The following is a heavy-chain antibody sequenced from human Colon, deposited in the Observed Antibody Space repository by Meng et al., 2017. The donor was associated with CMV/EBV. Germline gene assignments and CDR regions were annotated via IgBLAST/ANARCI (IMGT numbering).Heavy chain of an antibody. J-gene: IGHJ4*02. CDR3: AREPGTYGYFDF. CDR1: GFTFSSYS. D-gene: IGHD3-10*01. CDR2: ISTTVSYV. V-gene: IGHV3-21*01. Sequence: EVQRVECGGGLVKPGGSLRLSCAASGFTFSSYSMNWVRQSPGKGLEWVSSISTTVSYVYYADSVKGRFTISRDNAKNSLYLQMDSLRAEDTAVYYCAREPGTYGYFDFWGQGTLVTVSS.